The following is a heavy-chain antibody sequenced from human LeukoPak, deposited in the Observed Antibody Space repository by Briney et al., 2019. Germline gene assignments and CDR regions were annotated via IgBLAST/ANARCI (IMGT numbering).Heavy chain of an antibody. D-gene: IGHD2-2*03. Sequence: GESLKISCKSSGYSFTNYWIGWVRQMPGKGLEGMGIIYPGDSDTRYSPSFQGQVTISADKSISTAYLQWSSLKASDTAMYYCARLIGYCSSTTCHGNFNYWGQGTLVTVSS. V-gene: IGHV5-51*01. CDR3: ARLIGYCSSTTCHGNFNY. CDR1: GYSFTNYW. CDR2: IYPGDSDT. J-gene: IGHJ4*02.